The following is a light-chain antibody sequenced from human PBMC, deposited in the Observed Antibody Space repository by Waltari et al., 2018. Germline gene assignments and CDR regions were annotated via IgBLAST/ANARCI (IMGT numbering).Light chain of an antibody. CDR2: GAS. V-gene: IGKV3-20*01. CDR1: QSVNSRY. J-gene: IGKJ4*01. Sequence: EIVLTQSPGILSLSPGERATLSCRASQSVNSRYLAWYQQKPGQAPRLLIYGASTRDTGIPDRFSGSESETDFTLTISRLEPEDFAVYYCQQYGKSPPVTFGGGTKVEIK. CDR3: QQYGKSPPVT.